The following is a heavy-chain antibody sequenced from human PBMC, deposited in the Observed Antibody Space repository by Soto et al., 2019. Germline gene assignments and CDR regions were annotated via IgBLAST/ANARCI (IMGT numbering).Heavy chain of an antibody. D-gene: IGHD3-3*01. V-gene: IGHV4-59*01. J-gene: IGHJ6*02. Sequence: SETLSLTCTVSGGSISSYYWSWIRQPPGKGLEWIGYIYYSGSTNYNPSLKSRVTISVDTSKNQFSLKLSSVTAADTAVYYCARDLGGSITIFGVANYYYYGMDVWGQGTTVTVSS. CDR2: IYYSGST. CDR3: ARDLGGSITIFGVANYYYYGMDV. CDR1: GGSISSYY.